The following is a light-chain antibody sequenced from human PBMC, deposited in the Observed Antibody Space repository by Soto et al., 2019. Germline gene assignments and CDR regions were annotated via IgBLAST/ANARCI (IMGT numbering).Light chain of an antibody. J-gene: IGLJ1*01. CDR1: SSNIGSNP. V-gene: IGLV1-44*01. CDR2: TNT. CDR3: AAWDDTFYV. Sequence: QSVLTQPPSASGTPGQSVTISCSGGSSNIGSNPESWYQHVPGTAPKLLIHTNTQRPLGVPVRFSGSKSGTSASLAISGLQSEDEADYYCAAWDDTFYVFGSGTKLTVL.